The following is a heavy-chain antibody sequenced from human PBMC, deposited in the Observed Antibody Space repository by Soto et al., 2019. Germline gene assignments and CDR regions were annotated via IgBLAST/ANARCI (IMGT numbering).Heavy chain of an antibody. V-gene: IGHV1-69*02. CDR2: IIPILGLA. D-gene: IGHD2-15*01. CDR1: GGTFSSYS. CDR3: ASPMTCSGGSCYFSYFDY. J-gene: IGHJ4*02. Sequence: QVQLVQSGAEVKKPGSSVKVSCKASGGTFSSYSISWVRQAPGQGLEWMGRIIPILGLANYAQKFQGRVTITADKPTSTVYMVLSSLRSEETALYYCASPMTCSGGSCYFSYFDYWGQGTLVTVSS.